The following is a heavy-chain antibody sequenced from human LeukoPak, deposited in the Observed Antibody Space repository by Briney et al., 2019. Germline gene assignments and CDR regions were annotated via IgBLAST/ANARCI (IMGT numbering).Heavy chain of an antibody. CDR3: ARDATTQVGYVYMDV. Sequence: GGSLRLSCAASGFTFSSYSMNWVRQAPGKGLEWVSSISSSSSYIYSADSVKGRFTISRDNAKNSLYLQMNSLRAEDTALYYCARDATTQVGYVYMDVWGKGTTVTISS. J-gene: IGHJ6*03. D-gene: IGHD5-18*01. CDR2: ISSSSSYI. CDR1: GFTFSSYS. V-gene: IGHV3-21*01.